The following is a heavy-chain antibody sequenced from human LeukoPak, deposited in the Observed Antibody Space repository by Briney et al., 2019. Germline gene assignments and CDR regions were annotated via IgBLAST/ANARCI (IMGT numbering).Heavy chain of an antibody. V-gene: IGHV1-2*02. J-gene: IGHJ4*02. Sequence: ASVKVSCKASGYSFTDYYMHWVRQAPGQGLEWVGRVSPNGGSTDYAQKFQGRVTMTRDTSINTDYMELSRLRSDDTAVYYCARGGWGSSPYFDYWGQGTLSPSPQ. CDR1: GYSFTDYY. CDR3: ARGGWGSSPYFDY. CDR2: VSPNGGST. D-gene: IGHD6-6*01.